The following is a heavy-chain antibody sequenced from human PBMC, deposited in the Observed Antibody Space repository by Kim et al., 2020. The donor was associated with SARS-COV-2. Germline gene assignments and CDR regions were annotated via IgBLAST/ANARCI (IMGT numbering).Heavy chain of an antibody. CDR2: INHSGST. CDR3: ARVPGLWYYYYGMDV. CDR1: GGSFSGYY. V-gene: IGHV4-34*01. D-gene: IGHD3-16*01. Sequence: SETLSLTCAVYGGSFSGYYWSWIRQPPGKGLEWIGEINHSGSTNYNPSLKSRVTISVDTSKNQFSLKLSSVTAADTAVYYCARVPGLWYYYYGMDVWGQGTTVTVSS. J-gene: IGHJ6*02.